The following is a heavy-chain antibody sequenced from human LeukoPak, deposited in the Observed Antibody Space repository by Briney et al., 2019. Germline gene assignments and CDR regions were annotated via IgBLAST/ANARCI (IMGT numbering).Heavy chain of an antibody. CDR3: ARRVAGGIYGMDV. CDR2: IYYSGST. Sequence: SETLSLTCTVSGGSISSYYWSWIRQPPGKGLEWIGYIYYSGSTNYNPSLKSRVTISVDTSKNQFSLKLSSVTAADTAVYYCARRVAGGIYGMDVWGHGTTVTVSS. D-gene: IGHD6-19*01. J-gene: IGHJ6*02. V-gene: IGHV4-59*08. CDR1: GGSISSYY.